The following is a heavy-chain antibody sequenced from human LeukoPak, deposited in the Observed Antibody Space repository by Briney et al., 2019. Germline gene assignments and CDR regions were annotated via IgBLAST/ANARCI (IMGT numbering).Heavy chain of an antibody. CDR1: GFTFSSYA. D-gene: IGHD3-10*01. J-gene: IGHJ4*02. CDR3: AKGSAWYYGSGSSHFDY. V-gene: IGHV3-23*01. Sequence: GGSLRLSCAASGFTFSSYAMSWVRQAPGKGLEWVSAISGSGDSTYYADSVKGRFTISRDNSKNTLYLQMNSLRAEDTAVYYCAKGSAWYYGSGSSHFDYWGQGTLVTVSS. CDR2: ISGSGDST.